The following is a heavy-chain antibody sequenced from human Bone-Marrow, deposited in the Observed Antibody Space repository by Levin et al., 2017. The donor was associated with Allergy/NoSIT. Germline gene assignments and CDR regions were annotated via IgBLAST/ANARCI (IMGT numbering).Heavy chain of an antibody. D-gene: IGHD6-19*01. CDR2: ISWNSGSI. V-gene: IGHV3-9*01. Sequence: SLKISCAASGFTFDDYAMHWVRQAPGKGLEWVSGISWNSGSIGYADSVKGRFTISRDNAKNSLYLQMNSLRAEDTALYYCAKDMYGGSGWYRSPPSPYYYGMDVWGQGTTVTVSS. CDR3: AKDMYGGSGWYRSPPSPYYYGMDV. CDR1: GFTFDDYA. J-gene: IGHJ6*02.